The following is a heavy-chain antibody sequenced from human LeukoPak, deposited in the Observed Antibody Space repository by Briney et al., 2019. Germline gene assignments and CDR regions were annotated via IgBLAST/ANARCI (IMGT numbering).Heavy chain of an antibody. CDR1: GFTFSSYS. J-gene: IGHJ6*03. Sequence: GGSLRLSCAASGFTFSSYSMNWVRQAPGKGLEWVSSISSSSSYIYYADSVKGRFTISRDNAKNSLYLQMNSLRAEDTAVYYCARDPHGGYGGDYYYMDVWGKGTTVTVSS. CDR2: ISSSSSYI. D-gene: IGHD2-21*01. V-gene: IGHV3-21*01. CDR3: ARDPHGGYGGDYYYMDV.